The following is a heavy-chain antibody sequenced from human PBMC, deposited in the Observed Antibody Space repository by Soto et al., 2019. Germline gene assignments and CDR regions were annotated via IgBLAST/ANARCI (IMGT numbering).Heavy chain of an antibody. CDR1: GGSISSSSYY. CDR3: ARHDGICSGGSCYSEWFDP. D-gene: IGHD2-15*01. V-gene: IGHV4-39*01. CDR2: IYYSGST. Sequence: QLQLQESGPGLVKPSETLSLTCTVSGGSISSSSYYWGWIRQPPGKGLEWIGSIYYSGSTYYNPSPKSRVTISVDTSKNQFALKLSSVTAADTAVYYCARHDGICSGGSCYSEWFDPWGQGTLVTVSS. J-gene: IGHJ5*02.